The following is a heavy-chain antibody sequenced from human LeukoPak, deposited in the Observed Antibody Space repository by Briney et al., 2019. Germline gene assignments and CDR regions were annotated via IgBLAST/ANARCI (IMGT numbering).Heavy chain of an antibody. J-gene: IGHJ3*02. CDR2: FDTEDGET. V-gene: IGHV1-24*01. CDR3: ATVLLYDSSGYPATGAFDI. CDR1: GYTLTELS. D-gene: IGHD3-22*01. Sequence: GASVKVSCKVSGYTLTELSMHWVRQAPGKGLGWMGGFDTEDGETIYAQKFQGRVTMTEDTSTDTAYMELSSLRSEDTAVYYCATVLLYDSSGYPATGAFDIWGQGTMVTVSS.